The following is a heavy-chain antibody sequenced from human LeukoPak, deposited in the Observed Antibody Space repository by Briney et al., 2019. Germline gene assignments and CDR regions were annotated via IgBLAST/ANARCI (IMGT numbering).Heavy chain of an antibody. Sequence: GRSLRLSCATSGVTFSGYAIRWVRQAPGKGLEWVAIISYDGSNKYYADSVKGRFTISRDNSKNTLYLQMNTVSAEVKAVNKCAKNGTSYSDTRGNVYWGQGTLVTVSS. D-gene: IGHD2-21*01. CDR3: AKNGTSYSDTRGNVY. V-gene: IGHV3-30*18. CDR1: GVTFSGYA. J-gene: IGHJ4*02. CDR2: ISYDGSNK.